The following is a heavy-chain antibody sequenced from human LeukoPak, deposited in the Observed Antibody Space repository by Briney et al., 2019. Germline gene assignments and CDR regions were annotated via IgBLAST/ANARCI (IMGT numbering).Heavy chain of an antibody. CDR1: GYTFTGYY. Sequence: ASVKVSCKASGYTFTGYYMHWVRQAPGQGLEWMGWINPNSGGTNYAQKFQGRVTMTRDTSISTAYMELSRLRSDDTAVYYCARDRYGQVPYWFDPWGQGTLVTVSS. CDR2: INPNSGGT. CDR3: ARDRYGQVPYWFDP. V-gene: IGHV1-2*02. J-gene: IGHJ5*02. D-gene: IGHD5-18*01.